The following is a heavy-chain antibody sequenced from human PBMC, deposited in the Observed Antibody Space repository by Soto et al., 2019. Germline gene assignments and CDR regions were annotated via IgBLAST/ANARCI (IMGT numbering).Heavy chain of an antibody. CDR3: ATVYSSGWPDAFDI. CDR1: GYTLTELS. Sequence: ASVKVSCKVSGYTLTELSMHWVRQAPGKGLEWMGGFDPEDGETIYAQKFQGRVTMTEDTSTDTAYMELSSLRSEDTAVYYCATVYSSGWPDAFDIWGQGTMVPVSS. V-gene: IGHV1-24*01. CDR2: FDPEDGET. J-gene: IGHJ3*02. D-gene: IGHD6-19*01.